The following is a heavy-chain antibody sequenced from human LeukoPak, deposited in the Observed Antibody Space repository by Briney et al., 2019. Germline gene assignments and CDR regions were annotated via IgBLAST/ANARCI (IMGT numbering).Heavy chain of an antibody. CDR3: ARSGGYAFDY. J-gene: IGHJ4*02. CDR2: IFYSGST. CDR1: GDSISSSSYY. V-gene: IGHV4-39*07. Sequence: SETLSLTCSVSGDSISSSSYYWGWIRQPPGKGLEWIGSIFYSGSTYYNPSLKSRVTISVDTSKNQFSLKLSSVTAADTAVYYCARSGGYAFDYWGQGTLVTVSS. D-gene: IGHD5-12*01.